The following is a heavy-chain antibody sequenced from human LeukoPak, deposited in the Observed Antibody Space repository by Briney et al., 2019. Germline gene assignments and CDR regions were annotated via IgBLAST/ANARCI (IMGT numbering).Heavy chain of an antibody. CDR3: ARDGGKGDHSAFDI. J-gene: IGHJ3*02. V-gene: IGHV3-72*01. D-gene: IGHD3-16*01. CDR1: GFTFSNAW. Sequence: GGSLRLSCAASGFTFSNAWMSWVRQAPGKGLEWVGRTRNKAKSYTTEYAASVEGRLTVSRDDSKNSLYLQMNSLKTEETAVYYCARDGGKGDHSAFDIWGQGTVVTVSS. CDR2: TRNKAKSYTT.